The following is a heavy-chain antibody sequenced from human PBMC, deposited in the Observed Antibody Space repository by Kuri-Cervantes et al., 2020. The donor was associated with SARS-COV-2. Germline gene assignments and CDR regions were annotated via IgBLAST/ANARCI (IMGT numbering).Heavy chain of an antibody. V-gene: IGHV1-2*02. J-gene: IGHJ4*02. CDR3: ARDCGYYGSSGYYDFDY. Sequence: ASVKVSCKASGYTFTGYYIHWVRQAPGQGLEWMGWINPNSGGTNYAQKLQGRVTITRNTSISTAYMELSRLRSDDTAVYYCARDCGYYGSSGYYDFDYWGQGTLVTVSS. CDR1: GYTFTGYY. CDR2: INPNSGGT. D-gene: IGHD3-22*01.